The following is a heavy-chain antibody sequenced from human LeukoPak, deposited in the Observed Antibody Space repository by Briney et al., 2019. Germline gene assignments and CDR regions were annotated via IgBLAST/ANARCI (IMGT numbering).Heavy chain of an antibody. CDR3: AIEGDDGGYYYDY. CDR1: GFTVSRNY. V-gene: IGHV3-53*04. CDR2: IYSGGST. Sequence: GGSLRLSCAASGFTVSRNYMSWVRQAPGKGLEWVSVIYSGGSTYYADSVKGRFTISRHNSKNTLYLQMNSLRAEDTAVYYWAIEGDDGGYYYDYWGQGTLVTVSS. D-gene: IGHD3-22*01. J-gene: IGHJ4*02.